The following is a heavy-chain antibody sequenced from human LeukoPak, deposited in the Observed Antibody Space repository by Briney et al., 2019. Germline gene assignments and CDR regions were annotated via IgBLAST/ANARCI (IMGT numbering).Heavy chain of an antibody. J-gene: IGHJ4*02. V-gene: IGHV3-23*01. CDR1: GFMFRSSS. D-gene: IGHD3-10*02. CDR2: ISASAGNI. CDR3: AKRPAAVRGVIPYVDY. Sequence: GGSLRLSCAASGFMFRSSSMSWVRQVPGKGLEWVSTISASAGNIYYADSVKGRSTISRDNSKNTLFLQMNSLRAEDTAIYYCAKRPAAVRGVIPYVDYWGQGTLVTVSS.